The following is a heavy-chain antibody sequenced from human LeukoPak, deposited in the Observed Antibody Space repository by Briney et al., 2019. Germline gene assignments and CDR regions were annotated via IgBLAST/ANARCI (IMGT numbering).Heavy chain of an antibody. J-gene: IGHJ3*02. V-gene: IGHV4-31*03. D-gene: IGHD1-26*01. CDR2: IYYSGST. CDR3: ATMGGSYHDAFDI. Sequence: SETLSLTCTVSGGSISSGGYYWSWIRQHPGKGLEWIGYIYYSGSTYYNPSLKSRVTISVDTSKNQFSLKLSSVTAADTAVYYCATMGGSYHDAFDIWGQGTMVTVSS. CDR1: GGSISSGGYY.